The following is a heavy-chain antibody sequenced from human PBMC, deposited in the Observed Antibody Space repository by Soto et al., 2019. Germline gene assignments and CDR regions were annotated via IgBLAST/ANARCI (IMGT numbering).Heavy chain of an antibody. Sequence: EVQLVESGGXWVQPGGSLXLSCAASGFTVSYNYMSWVRQAAGKXLQWVSVIYSGGSTHYADSVKGRFTISGDHSKNTVYLQMNSLRAEDTAVYYCARGGYKPYFGMDVWGQGTTVTVFS. J-gene: IGHJ6*02. CDR1: GFTVSYNY. D-gene: IGHD5-12*01. CDR2: IYSGGST. CDR3: ARGGYKPYFGMDV. V-gene: IGHV3-66*01.